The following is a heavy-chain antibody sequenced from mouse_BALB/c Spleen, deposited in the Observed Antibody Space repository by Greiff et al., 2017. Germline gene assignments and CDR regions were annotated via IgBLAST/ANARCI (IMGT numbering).Heavy chain of an antibody. CDR3: ARWGYDDGDWFAY. D-gene: IGHD2-14*01. J-gene: IGHJ3*01. Sequence: EVKLLESGPSLVKPSQSLSLTCSVTGDSITSGYWNWFRQFPGNNLEYMGYISYSGSTSYNPSLKSRISITRDTSKNQYYLQLNSVTTEDTATYYCARWGYDDGDWFAYWGQGTLVTVSA. CDR1: GDSITSGY. CDR2: ISYSGST. V-gene: IGHV3-8*02.